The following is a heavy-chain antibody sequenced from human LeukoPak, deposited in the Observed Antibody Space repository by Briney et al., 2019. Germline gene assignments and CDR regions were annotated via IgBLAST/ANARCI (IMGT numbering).Heavy chain of an antibody. CDR3: AKPSLYYYDTSGYYRYWYFDL. Sequence: GGSLRLSCAASGFTFSSYSMNWVRQAPGKGLEWVSYISSSSSTIYYADSVKGRFTISRDNSKNTLYLQMNSLRAEDTAVYYCAKPSLYYYDTSGYYRYWYFDLWGRGTLVTVSS. D-gene: IGHD3-22*01. CDR1: GFTFSSYS. V-gene: IGHV3-48*01. J-gene: IGHJ2*01. CDR2: ISSSSSTI.